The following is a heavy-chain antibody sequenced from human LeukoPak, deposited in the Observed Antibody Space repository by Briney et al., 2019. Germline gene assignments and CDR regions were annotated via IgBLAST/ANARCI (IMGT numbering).Heavy chain of an antibody. V-gene: IGHV4-59*12. CDR1: GGSISSYY. D-gene: IGHD3-9*01. CDR2: IYYSGST. Sequence: SETLSLTCTVSGGSISSYYWSWIRQPPGKGLEWIGYIYYSGSTNYNPSLKSRVTISVDTSKNQFSLKLSSVTAADTAVYYCARGYYDILTGYHYYFDYWGQGTLVTVSS. CDR3: ARGYYDILTGYHYYFDY. J-gene: IGHJ4*02.